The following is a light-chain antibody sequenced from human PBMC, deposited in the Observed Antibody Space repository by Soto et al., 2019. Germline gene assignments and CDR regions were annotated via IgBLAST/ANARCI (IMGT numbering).Light chain of an antibody. V-gene: IGKV1-9*01. J-gene: IGKJ5*01. CDR2: AAS. Sequence: DVHMTHSPSSLSASVWYRVTITFRSSQVISSYLAWYQQKPGKAPNLLIYAASTLQSWVPSRFSGSGSGTDFALTISSLQPEAAATYYCQQLSTYLTFGQGTRLEIK. CDR1: QVISSY. CDR3: QQLSTYLT.